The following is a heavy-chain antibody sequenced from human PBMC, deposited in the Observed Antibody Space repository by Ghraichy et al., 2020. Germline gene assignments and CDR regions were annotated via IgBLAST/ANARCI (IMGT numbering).Heavy chain of an antibody. CDR3: ARGHSFSPPRDY. V-gene: IGHV3-74*01. CDR2: INSDGSST. J-gene: IGHJ4*02. Sequence: GESLNISCAGSGFSLSSYWMHWVRQAPGKGLVWVSRINSDGSSTSYADSVKGRFTISRDNAKNRIFLHMSSLRAEDTAVYYCARGHSFSPPRDYWGQGTLVTVTS. D-gene: IGHD2-15*01. CDR1: GFSLSSYW.